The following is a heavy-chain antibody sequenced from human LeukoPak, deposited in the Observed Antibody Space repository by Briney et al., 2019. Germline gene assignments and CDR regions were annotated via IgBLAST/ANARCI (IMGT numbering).Heavy chain of an antibody. CDR1: EFILSSYG. V-gene: IGHV3-30*18. CDR3: AKERGTGDLGHYYHYGMDV. CDR2: ISFDGSNK. J-gene: IGHJ6*02. D-gene: IGHD7-27*01. Sequence: RGSLRLSCAASEFILSSYGMHWVRQAPGKRLEWVAVISFDGSNKYYADSAKGRFTISRDNYKNTLYLQMNSLRAEDTAVYHCAKERGTGDLGHYYHYGMDVWGQGTTVTVSS.